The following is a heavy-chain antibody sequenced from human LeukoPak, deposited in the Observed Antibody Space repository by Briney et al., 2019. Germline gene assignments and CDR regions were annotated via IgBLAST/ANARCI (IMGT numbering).Heavy chain of an antibody. D-gene: IGHD2-2*01. CDR1: GFTVSTYY. CDR3: ARGLGYCTSTTCLLPFDY. V-gene: IGHV3-53*01. J-gene: IGHJ4*02. CDR2: IYSGGST. Sequence: GGSLRLSCAAPGFTVSTYYMTWVRQAPGKGLECVSVIYSGGSTYYADSVKGRFTVSRDNSKNTLYLQMNSLRAEDTAMYYCARGLGYCTSTTCLLPFDYWGQGTLVTVSS.